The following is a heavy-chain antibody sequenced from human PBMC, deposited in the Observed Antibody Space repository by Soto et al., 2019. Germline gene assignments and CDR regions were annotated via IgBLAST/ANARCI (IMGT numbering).Heavy chain of an antibody. V-gene: IGHV4-4*02. Sequence: QIQLQESGPGLVKPSGTLSLTCAVSSGSISSLNFWSWVRQPPGKGLEWIGEIFHSGSTNYNPSLKSRVDMSVDKSKNQFSLKVFSVTAADTALYFCARRSGTTFYWGRGTLVIVSS. CDR1: SGSISSLNF. J-gene: IGHJ4*02. CDR3: ARRSGTTFY. D-gene: IGHD1-1*01. CDR2: IFHSGST.